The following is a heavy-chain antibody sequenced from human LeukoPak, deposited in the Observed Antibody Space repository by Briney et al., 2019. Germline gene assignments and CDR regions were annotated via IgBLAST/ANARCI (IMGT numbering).Heavy chain of an antibody. D-gene: IGHD2-2*01. V-gene: IGHV3-33*01. CDR1: GFSFSSYG. CDR2: IWYDGSHT. Sequence: GGSLRLSCAASGFSFSSYGMRWVRQAPGKGLEWVGDIWYDGSHTYYADSVKGRFTISRDNSMNTLYMQMNSLGGEDAAVYYCVRGGYCSGTSCAHYDGMDVWGQGTTVTVSS. CDR3: VRGGYCSGTSCAHYDGMDV. J-gene: IGHJ6*02.